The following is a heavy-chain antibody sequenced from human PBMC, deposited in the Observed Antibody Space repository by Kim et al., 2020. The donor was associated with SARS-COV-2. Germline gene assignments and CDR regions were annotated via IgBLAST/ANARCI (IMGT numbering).Heavy chain of an antibody. V-gene: IGHV3-15*01. J-gene: IGHJ3*02. D-gene: IGHD6-6*01. CDR1: GFTFSNAW. CDR3: TTEIAKLIRQNAFDI. Sequence: GGSLRLSCAASGFTFSNAWMSWVRQAPGKGLEWVGRIKSKTDGGTTDYAAPVKGRFTISRDDSKNTLYLQMNSLKTEDTAVYYCTTEIAKLIRQNAFDIWGQGTMVTVSS. CDR2: IKSKTDGGTT.